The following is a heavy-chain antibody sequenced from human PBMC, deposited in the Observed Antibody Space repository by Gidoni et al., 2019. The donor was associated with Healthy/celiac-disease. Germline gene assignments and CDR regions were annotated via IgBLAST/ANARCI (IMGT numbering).Heavy chain of an antibody. V-gene: IGHV1-69*01. CDR1: GGTFSSQG. Sequence: QVQLVQSGAEVTKPGSSVKISCKTSGGTFSSQGISWVRQAPGQGLEWMGGIIPMFGTANYAQKFQGRVTITADESTSTAYMELSSLRSEDTAVYYCAREGRYCGGDCYPGAFDIWGQGTMVTVSS. J-gene: IGHJ3*02. CDR3: AREGRYCGGDCYPGAFDI. D-gene: IGHD2-21*02. CDR2: IIPMFGTA.